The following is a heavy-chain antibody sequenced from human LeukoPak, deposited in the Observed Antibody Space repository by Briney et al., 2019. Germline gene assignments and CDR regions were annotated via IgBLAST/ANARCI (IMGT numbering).Heavy chain of an antibody. V-gene: IGHV4-34*01. CDR3: ASQRKCSSTSCYKRFDY. CDR1: GGYFSGYY. J-gene: IGHJ4*02. D-gene: IGHD2-2*02. Sequence: PSETLSLTCAVYGGYFSGYYWSWLRQPPGKGVEWIGEMNHSGSTNYKPSLKSRVNISVETSKNQFSLKLSSVTAADTAVYYCASQRKCSSTSCYKRFDYWGQGTLVTVSS. CDR2: MNHSGST.